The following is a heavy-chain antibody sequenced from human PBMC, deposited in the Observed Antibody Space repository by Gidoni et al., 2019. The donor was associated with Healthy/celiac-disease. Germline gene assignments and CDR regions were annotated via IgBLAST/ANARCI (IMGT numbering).Heavy chain of an antibody. Sequence: EVQLVQSGAEVTKPGESLRISCKGSGYSFTTYWISWVRQMPGKGLEWMGRIDPSDSYTNYSPSFQGHVTISADKSISTGYLQWSSLKASDTAMYYCARRRTVVRNGLWYFDYWGQGTLVTVSS. D-gene: IGHD2-15*01. CDR3: ARRRTVVRNGLWYFDY. CDR1: GYSFTTYW. V-gene: IGHV5-10-1*03. CDR2: IDPSDSYT. J-gene: IGHJ4*02.